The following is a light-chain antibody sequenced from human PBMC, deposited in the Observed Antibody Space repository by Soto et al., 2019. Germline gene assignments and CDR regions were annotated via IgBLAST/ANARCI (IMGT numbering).Light chain of an antibody. CDR3: QQYGSSPWT. CDR2: GAS. V-gene: IGKV3-20*01. CDR1: QTIRSNY. J-gene: IGKJ1*01. Sequence: ETVLTQSPGTLSLSPEERATLSCRASQTIRSNYLAWYRQTHGQAPRLLIYGASNRATGIADRFSGSGSGTDFTLIMSRVEHEDFALYYCQQYGSSPWTFGQGTKVEIK.